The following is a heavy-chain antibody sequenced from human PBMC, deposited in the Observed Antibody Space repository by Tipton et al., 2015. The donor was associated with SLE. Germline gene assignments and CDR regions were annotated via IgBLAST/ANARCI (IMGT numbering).Heavy chain of an antibody. CDR2: IYTGGRT. J-gene: IGHJ5*02. Sequence: TLSLTCTVSGGSIIGYYWSWIRQPAGKGPEWIGRIYTGGRTIHNPSLNSRVTMSLDTSKSQFPLKLTSVTAADTAVYYCARYTVGTMEDPWGQGILVTVSS. CDR1: GGSIIGYY. V-gene: IGHV4-4*07. D-gene: IGHD4-11*01. CDR3: ARYTVGTMEDP.